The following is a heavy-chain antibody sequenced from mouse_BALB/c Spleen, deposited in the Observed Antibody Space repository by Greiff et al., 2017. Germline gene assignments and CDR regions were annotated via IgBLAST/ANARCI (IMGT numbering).Heavy chain of an antibody. CDR1: GFTFSSFG. CDR3: ARLDSSGPWFAY. V-gene: IGHV5-17*02. Sequence: DVMLVESGGGLVQPGGSRKLSCAASGFTFSSFGMHWVRQAPEKGLEWVAYISSGSSTIYYADTVKGRFTISRDNHKNTLFLQMTSLRSEDTAMYYCARLDSSGPWFAYWGQGTLVTVSA. J-gene: IGHJ3*01. D-gene: IGHD3-2*01. CDR2: ISSGSSTI.